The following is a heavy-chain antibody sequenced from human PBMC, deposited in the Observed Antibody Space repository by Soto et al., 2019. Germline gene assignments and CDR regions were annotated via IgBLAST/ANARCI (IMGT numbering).Heavy chain of an antibody. V-gene: IGHV3-13*01. J-gene: IGHJ6*02. CDR2: VGIAGNI. D-gene: IGHD6-13*01. Sequence: EVQLVESGGGLVQPGGSLRLSCEASGFAFSSYDMRWVRQVKGKGLEWVSGVGIAGNIYFAGSVKGRFTVSREDAENSVFLEMKSLRVGDTAVYYCTRGGIAPGYGMDVWGLGTTVTVAS. CDR1: GFAFSSYD. CDR3: TRGGIAPGYGMDV.